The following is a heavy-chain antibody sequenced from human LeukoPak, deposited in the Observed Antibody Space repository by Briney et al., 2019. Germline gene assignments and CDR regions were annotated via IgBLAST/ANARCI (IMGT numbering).Heavy chain of an antibody. V-gene: IGHV3-66*01. Sequence: PGGSLPLSCAASGFTVSSNYMSWVRQAPGKGLEWVSVIYSGGSTYYADSVKGRFTISRDNSKNTLYLQMNSLRAEDTAVYYCARVDYGAYGFDYWGPGTLVTVSS. CDR1: GFTVSSNY. CDR3: ARVDYGAYGFDY. CDR2: IYSGGST. J-gene: IGHJ4*02. D-gene: IGHD4-17*01.